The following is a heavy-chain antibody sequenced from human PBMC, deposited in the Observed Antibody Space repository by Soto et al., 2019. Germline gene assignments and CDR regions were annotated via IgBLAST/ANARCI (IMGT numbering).Heavy chain of an antibody. CDR3: EKHDFGILDSAGSDS. CDR1: GFTFTSYA. Sequence: EVQLLESGGGLVQPGGSLRLSCSASGFTFTSYAMSWVRQAPGKGLEWVSGISGSGGDTKSADSVTGRFTISRDNFKKMLYRQMTSLRAEDTGVYYGEKHDFGILDSAGSDSWGQGTLVTVTS. J-gene: IGHJ4*02. D-gene: IGHD3-3*01. V-gene: IGHV3-23*01. CDR2: ISGSGGDT.